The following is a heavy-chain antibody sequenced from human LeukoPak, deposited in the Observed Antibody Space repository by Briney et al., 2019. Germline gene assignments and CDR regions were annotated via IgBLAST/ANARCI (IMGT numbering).Heavy chain of an antibody. CDR1: GFTFSSYS. V-gene: IGHV3-30*18. D-gene: IGHD5-24*01. CDR2: ISYDGSNK. CDR3: AKDRRDGYNLDY. J-gene: IGHJ4*02. Sequence: GGSLRLSCAASGFTFSSYSMNWVRQAPGKGLEWVAVISYDGSNKYYADSVKGRFTISRDNSKNTLYLQMNSLRAEDTAVYYCAKDRRDGYNLDYWGQGTLVTVSS.